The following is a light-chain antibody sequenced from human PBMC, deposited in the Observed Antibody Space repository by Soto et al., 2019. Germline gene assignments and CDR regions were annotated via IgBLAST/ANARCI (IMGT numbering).Light chain of an antibody. V-gene: IGKV1-39*01. CDR3: QQTYNSPET. J-gene: IGKJ1*01. CDR1: QCIDNY. CDR2: AAS. Sequence: DIQMTQSPASLSASVGDRVTITCRASQCIDNYLNWFQQKPGNPPKLLIYAASILQSGVPSRLSGRGSGTDLTHTLSSLQPEDFATYYCQQTYNSPETFGQGTQVEI.